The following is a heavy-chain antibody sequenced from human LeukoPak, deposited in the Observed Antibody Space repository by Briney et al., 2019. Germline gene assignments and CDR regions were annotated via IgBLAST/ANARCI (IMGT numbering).Heavy chain of an antibody. D-gene: IGHD3-22*01. Sequence: PGRSLRLSCAASGFTFSSYGMHWVRQAPGKGPEWVAVIWYDGSNKYYADSVKGRFTISRDNSKNTLYLQMNSLRAEDTAVYYCARDYYYDSSGYYRPWGQGTLVTVSS. CDR3: ARDYYYDSSGYYRP. CDR2: IWYDGSNK. CDR1: GFTFSSYG. J-gene: IGHJ5*02. V-gene: IGHV3-33*01.